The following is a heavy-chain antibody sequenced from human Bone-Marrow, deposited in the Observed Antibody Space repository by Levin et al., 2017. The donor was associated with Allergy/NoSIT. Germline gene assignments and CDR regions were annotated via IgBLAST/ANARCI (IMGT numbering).Heavy chain of an antibody. Sequence: PGGSLRLSCAASGFTFSSYAMHWVRQAPGKGLEWVAVISYDGSNKYYADSVKGRFTISRDNSKNTLYLQMNSLRAEDTAVYYCAREIPHDSSTWFDPWGQGTLVTVSS. V-gene: IGHV3-30*04. D-gene: IGHD6-13*01. CDR2: ISYDGSNK. CDR3: AREIPHDSSTWFDP. CDR1: GFTFSSYA. J-gene: IGHJ5*02.